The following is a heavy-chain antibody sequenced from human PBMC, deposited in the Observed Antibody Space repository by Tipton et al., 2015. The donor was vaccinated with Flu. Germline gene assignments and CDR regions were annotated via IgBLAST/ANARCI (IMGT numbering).Heavy chain of an antibody. CDR3: ARDRSYRLDY. CDR1: GFTFSSNW. Sequence: SLRLSCADSGFTFSSNWMSWVRQAPGKGLEWVANIKHDGSEKHYVDSVKGRFTISRDNAKNSLYLQMNSLRAEDTAVYYCARDRSYRLDYWGQGTLVTVTS. D-gene: IGHD3-10*01. V-gene: IGHV3-7*01. CDR2: IKHDGSEK. J-gene: IGHJ4*02.